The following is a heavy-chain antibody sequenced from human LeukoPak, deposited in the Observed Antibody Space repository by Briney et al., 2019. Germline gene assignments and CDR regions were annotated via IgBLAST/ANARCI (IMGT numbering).Heavy chain of an antibody. D-gene: IGHD3-22*01. J-gene: IGHJ4*02. V-gene: IGHV4-34*01. CDR3: ARGMRYYDSSGYNY. CDR2: INHSGST. CDR1: GGSFSGYY. Sequence: SETLSLTCAVYGGSFSGYYWSWIRQPPGNGLEWIGEINHSGSTNYNPSLKSRVTISVDTSKNQFSLKLSSVTAADTAVYYCARGMRYYDSSGYNYWGQGTLVTVSS.